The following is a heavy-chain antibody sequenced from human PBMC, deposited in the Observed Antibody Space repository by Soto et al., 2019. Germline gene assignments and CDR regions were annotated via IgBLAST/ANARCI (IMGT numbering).Heavy chain of an antibody. CDR2: TSYDGKVQ. Sequence: QAHLVESGGGVAQPGRSLRLSCEASESTFRRYSMHWVRQAPGKGLEWVGVTSYDGKVQYYGDSVKGRFTISRDNSKNTVYLQMNSLRDEDTSIYYCEKEYGNDYWYFDYWGQGTLVTVSS. D-gene: IGHD5-12*01. V-gene: IGHV3-30*18. CDR1: ESTFRRYS. J-gene: IGHJ4*02. CDR3: EKEYGNDYWYFDY.